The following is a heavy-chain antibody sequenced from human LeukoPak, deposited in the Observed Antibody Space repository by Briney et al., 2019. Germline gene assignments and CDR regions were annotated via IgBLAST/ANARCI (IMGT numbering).Heavy chain of an antibody. D-gene: IGHD6-13*01. V-gene: IGHV4-39*07. Sequence: SETLSLTCTVSGGSISSSSYYWGWIRQPPGKGLEWIGSIYYSGSTYYNPSHKSRVTISVDTSKNQFSLKLNSVTAADTAFYYCARAGSSSWYYWFDPWGQGTLVTVSS. J-gene: IGHJ5*02. CDR1: GGSISSSSYY. CDR2: IYYSGST. CDR3: ARAGSSSWYYWFDP.